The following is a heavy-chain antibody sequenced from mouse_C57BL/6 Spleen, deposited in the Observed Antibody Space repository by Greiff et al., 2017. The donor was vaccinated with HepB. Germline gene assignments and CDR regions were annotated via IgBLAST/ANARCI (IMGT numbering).Heavy chain of an antibody. D-gene: IGHD1-1*01. Sequence: EVQLQQSGPELVKPGASVKIPCKASGYTFTDYNMDWVKQSHGKSLEWIGDINPNNGGTIYNQKFKGKATLTVDKSSSTAYMELRSLTSEDTAVYYCARPLYYYGSSYDYYAMDYWGQGTSVTVSS. J-gene: IGHJ4*01. V-gene: IGHV1-18*01. CDR2: INPNNGGT. CDR3: ARPLYYYGSSYDYYAMDY. CDR1: GYTFTDYN.